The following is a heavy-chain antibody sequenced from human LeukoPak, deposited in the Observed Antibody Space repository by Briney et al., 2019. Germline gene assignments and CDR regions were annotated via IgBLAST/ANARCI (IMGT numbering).Heavy chain of an antibody. D-gene: IGHD6-13*01. CDR1: GFTFSNYG. CDR3: ARSLVPREQLVLDAFDI. CDR2: ISFDGSQK. J-gene: IGHJ3*02. Sequence: KPGGSLRLSCAASGFTFSNYGMHWVRQAPGKGLEWVALISFDGSQKYYADSVKGRFTISRDNSKSTVYLQMNSLRAEDTAVYYCARSLVPREQLVLDAFDIWGQGTLVTVSS. V-gene: IGHV3-30*02.